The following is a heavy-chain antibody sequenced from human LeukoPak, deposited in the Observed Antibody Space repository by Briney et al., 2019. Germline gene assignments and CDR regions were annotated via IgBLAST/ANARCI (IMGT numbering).Heavy chain of an antibody. CDR2: IIPILGTA. V-gene: IGHV1-69*13. Sequence: ASVKVSCKASGGTFSSYAISWVRQAPGQGLEWMGGIIPILGTANYAQKFQGRVTITADESTSTAYMELSSLRSEDTAVYYCARDDDFWSGYHYFDYWGQGTLVTVSS. CDR1: GGTFSSYA. CDR3: ARDDDFWSGYHYFDY. J-gene: IGHJ4*02. D-gene: IGHD3-3*01.